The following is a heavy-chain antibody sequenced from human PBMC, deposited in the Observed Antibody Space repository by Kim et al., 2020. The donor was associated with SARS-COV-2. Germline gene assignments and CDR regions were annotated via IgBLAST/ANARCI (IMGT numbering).Heavy chain of an antibody. CDR3: ASSYGDYYFDY. J-gene: IGHJ4*02. Sequence: TYYNPSLKSRVTISVDTSKNQFSLKLSSVTAADTAVYYCASSYGDYYFDYWGQGTLVTVSS. CDR2: T. D-gene: IGHD4-17*01. V-gene: IGHV4-39*01.